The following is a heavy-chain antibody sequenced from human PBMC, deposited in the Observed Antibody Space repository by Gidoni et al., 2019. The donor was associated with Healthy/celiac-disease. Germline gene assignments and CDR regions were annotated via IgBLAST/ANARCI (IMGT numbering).Heavy chain of an antibody. CDR1: GFTFSSYS. CDR2: ISSSSSYI. D-gene: IGHD6-6*01. J-gene: IGHJ4*02. CDR3: ARDGSSSSANDY. Sequence: EVQLVESGGGLVKPGGSLRLSCAASGFTFSSYSMNWVRQAPGKGLEWVSYISSSSSYIYYAYSVKGRFTISRDNAKNSLYLQMNSLRAEDTAVYYCARDGSSSSANDYWGQGTLVTVSS. V-gene: IGHV3-21*01.